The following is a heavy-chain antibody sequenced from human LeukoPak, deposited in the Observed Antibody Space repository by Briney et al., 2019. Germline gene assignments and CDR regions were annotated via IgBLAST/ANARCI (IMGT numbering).Heavy chain of an antibody. D-gene: IGHD2-2*01. CDR1: GFTFSSYT. Sequence: GGSLRLSCAASGFTFSSYTINWVRQAPGKGLEWVSSISSSSSYIYYADSVKGRFTISRDNAKNSLYLQMNSLRAEDTAVYYCARDQGSSLYGMDVWGQGTTVTVSS. CDR3: ARDQGSSLYGMDV. CDR2: ISSSSSYI. J-gene: IGHJ6*02. V-gene: IGHV3-21*01.